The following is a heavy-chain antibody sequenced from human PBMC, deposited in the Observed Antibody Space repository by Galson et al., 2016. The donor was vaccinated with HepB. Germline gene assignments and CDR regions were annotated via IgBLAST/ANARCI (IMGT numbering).Heavy chain of an antibody. Sequence: SLRLSCAGSGFTFSYYGMHWVRQAPGKGLEWVALTSPDGSNKKYADSVKGRFTVSRDNSKNTVYLQMNSLRPDDTAVYYCAKGGGHFGSGTYSDYWGQGGLVAVSS. CDR2: TSPDGSNK. V-gene: IGHV3-30*18. D-gene: IGHD3-10*01. J-gene: IGHJ4*02. CDR1: GFTFSYYG. CDR3: AKGGGHFGSGTYSDY.